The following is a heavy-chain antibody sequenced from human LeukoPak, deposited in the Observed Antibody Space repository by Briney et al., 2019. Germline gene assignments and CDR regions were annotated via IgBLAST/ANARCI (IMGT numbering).Heavy chain of an antibody. J-gene: IGHJ4*02. CDR2: ISSTGTTI. V-gene: IGHV3-48*01. Sequence: PGGSLRLSCTASGFTFSTYSMNWVRQAPGKGLEWVSYISSTGTTIYYADSVKGRFTISRNNAKNSLYLQMNSLRGGDTAVYYCARVPYSTGTYDYWGQGTLVTVSS. D-gene: IGHD6-13*01. CDR1: GFTFSTYS. CDR3: ARVPYSTGTYDY.